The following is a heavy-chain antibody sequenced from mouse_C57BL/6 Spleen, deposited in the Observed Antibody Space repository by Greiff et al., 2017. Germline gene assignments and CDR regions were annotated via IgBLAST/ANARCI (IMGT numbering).Heavy chain of an antibody. Sequence: VQLQQSGAELVKPGASVKLSCKASGYTFTEYTIHWVKQRSGQGLEWIGWFYPGSGSIKYNEKFKDKATLTADKSSSTVYMALSRLTSEDSAVYFCARHEDRYYYGSSYFDYWGQGTTLTVSS. V-gene: IGHV1-62-2*01. D-gene: IGHD1-1*01. CDR1: GYTFTEYT. CDR3: ARHEDRYYYGSSYFDY. J-gene: IGHJ2*01. CDR2: FYPGSGSI.